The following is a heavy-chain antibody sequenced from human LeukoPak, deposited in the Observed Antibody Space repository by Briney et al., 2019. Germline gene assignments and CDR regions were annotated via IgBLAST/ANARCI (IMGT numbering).Heavy chain of an antibody. V-gene: IGHV1-2*02. CDR3: ARPRELGWLSSLGDAFDI. J-gene: IGHJ3*02. D-gene: IGHD3-16*02. CDR2: INPNSGGT. CDR1: GYTFTGYY. Sequence: ASVTVSCKASGYTFTGYYMHWVRQAPGQGLEWMGWINPNSGGTNYAQKFQGRVTMTRDTSISTAYMELSRLRSDDTAVYYCARPRELGWLSSLGDAFDIWGQGTMVTVSS.